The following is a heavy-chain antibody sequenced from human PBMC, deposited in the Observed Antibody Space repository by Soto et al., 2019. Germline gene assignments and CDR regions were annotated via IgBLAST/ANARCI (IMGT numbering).Heavy chain of an antibody. D-gene: IGHD5-18*01. V-gene: IGHV4-34*01. Sequence: PSETLSLTCAVYGGSFSGYYWSWIRQPPGKGLEWIGEINHSGSTNYNPSLKSRVTISVDTSKNQFSLKLSSVTAADTAVYYCARVGGYGPPHYFDYWGQGTLVTVSS. J-gene: IGHJ4*02. CDR2: INHSGST. CDR3: ARVGGYGPPHYFDY. CDR1: GGSFSGYY.